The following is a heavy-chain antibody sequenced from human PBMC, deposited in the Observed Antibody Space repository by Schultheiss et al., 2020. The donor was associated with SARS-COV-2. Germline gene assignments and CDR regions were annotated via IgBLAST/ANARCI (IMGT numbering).Heavy chain of an antibody. V-gene: IGHV3-30*18. Sequence: GGSLRLSCAASGFTFSSYGMHWVRQAPGKGLEWVAVISYDGSNKYYADSVKGRFTISRDNSKNTLYLQMNSLRAEDTAVYYCAKNRPNLRSGSGVRFSSYYYGMDVWGQGTTVTVSS. J-gene: IGHJ6*02. CDR1: GFTFSSYG. CDR3: AKNRPNLRSGSGVRFSSYYYGMDV. D-gene: IGHD3-3*01. CDR2: ISYDGSNK.